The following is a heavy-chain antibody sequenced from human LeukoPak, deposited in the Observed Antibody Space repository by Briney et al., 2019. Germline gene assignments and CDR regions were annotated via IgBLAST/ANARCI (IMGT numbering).Heavy chain of an antibody. CDR3: ARDVSRVVPAARYFDY. V-gene: IGHV3-21*05. J-gene: IGHJ4*02. CDR1: GFTFSSYS. Sequence: GGSLRLSCAASGFTFSSYSMNWVRQAPGKGLEWVSYISANSGYIKFADSVRGRFTISRDNAKNSLYLQMNSLRAEDTAVYYCARDVSRVVPAARYFDYWGQGTLVTVSS. D-gene: IGHD2-2*01. CDR2: ISANSGYI.